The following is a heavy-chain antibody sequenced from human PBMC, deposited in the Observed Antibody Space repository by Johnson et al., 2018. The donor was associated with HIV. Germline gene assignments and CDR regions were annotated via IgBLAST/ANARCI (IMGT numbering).Heavy chain of an antibody. CDR2: IRYDGSNK. CDR1: GFTFSSYG. D-gene: IGHD1-26*01. J-gene: IGHJ3*02. Sequence: QMLLVESGGGVVQPGGSLRLSCAASGFTFSSYGMHWVRQAPGKGLEWVAFIRYDGSNKYYADYVKGRFTISRDNSKNTLYLQMNSLRAEDTAVYYCAKDPGSGSPGAFDIWGQGTMVTVSS. CDR3: AKDPGSGSPGAFDI. V-gene: IGHV3-30*02.